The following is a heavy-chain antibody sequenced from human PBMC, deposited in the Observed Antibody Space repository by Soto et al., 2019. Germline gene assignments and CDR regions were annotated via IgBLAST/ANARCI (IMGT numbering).Heavy chain of an antibody. V-gene: IGHV3-53*01. CDR2: IYSGGST. Sequence: PGGSLRLSCAASGFTVSSNYMSWVRQAPGKGLEWVSVIYSGGSTYYADSVKGRFTISRDNSKNTLYLQMNSLRAEDTAVYYCARDLRVASTIDYYYYYGMDVWGQGTTVTVSS. CDR1: GFTVSSNY. D-gene: IGHD5-12*01. CDR3: ARDLRVASTIDYYYYYGMDV. J-gene: IGHJ6*02.